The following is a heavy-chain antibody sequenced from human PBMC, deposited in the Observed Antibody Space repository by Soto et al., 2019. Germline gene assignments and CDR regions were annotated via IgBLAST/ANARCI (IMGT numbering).Heavy chain of an antibody. CDR3: ARHQFIAADGTALGREY. J-gene: IGHJ4*02. D-gene: IGHD6-13*01. CDR2: IYYSGST. Sequence: SETLSLTCTVSGGSISSSGYYWGWIRQPPGKGLEWIGSIYYSGSTYYNPSLKSRVTISVDTSKNQFSLKLSSVTAADTAVYYCARHQFIAADGTALGREYWGQGTLVTVSS. V-gene: IGHV4-39*01. CDR1: GGSISSSGYY.